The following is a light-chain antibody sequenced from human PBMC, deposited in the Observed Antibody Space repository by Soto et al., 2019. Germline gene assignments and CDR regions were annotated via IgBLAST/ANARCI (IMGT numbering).Light chain of an antibody. V-gene: IGKV4-1*01. Sequence: VMTQSTEDLSVSLCEMATSNCKSSQSVLYSSNNKNYLAWYQQKPGQPPKLLIYWASTRESGVPDRFSGSGSGTDFTLTISSLQAEDVAVYYCQQYYSTPRTFGQ. CDR2: WAS. CDR3: QQYYSTPRT. CDR1: QSVLYSSNNKNY. J-gene: IGKJ1*01.